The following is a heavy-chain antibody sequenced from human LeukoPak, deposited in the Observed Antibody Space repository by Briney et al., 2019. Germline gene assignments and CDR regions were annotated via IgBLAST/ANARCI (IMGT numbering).Heavy chain of an antibody. Sequence: GGSLRLSCAASGFTFDDYAMHWVRQAPGKGLEWVSGISWNSGSIGYADSVKGRFTISRDNAKNSLYLQINSLRAEDTALYYCTTVTTRFDAFDIWGQGTMVTVSS. D-gene: IGHD4-17*01. V-gene: IGHV3-9*01. J-gene: IGHJ3*02. CDR3: TTVTTRFDAFDI. CDR2: ISWNSGSI. CDR1: GFTFDDYA.